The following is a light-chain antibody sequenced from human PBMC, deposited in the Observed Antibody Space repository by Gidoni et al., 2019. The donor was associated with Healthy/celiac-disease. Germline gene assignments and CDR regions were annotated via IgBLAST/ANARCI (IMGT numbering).Light chain of an antibody. CDR1: SGYSNYK. Sequence: QPVLPQPPSASASLGASVTLTCTLSSGYSNYKVDWYQQRPGKGPRFVMRVGTGGIVGSKGDGIPDRFSVLGSGLNRYLTIKNIQEEDESDYHCGADHGSGSNFVGVFGSGTKVTVL. CDR2: VGTGGIVG. J-gene: IGLJ6*01. V-gene: IGLV9-49*01. CDR3: GADHGSGSNFVGV.